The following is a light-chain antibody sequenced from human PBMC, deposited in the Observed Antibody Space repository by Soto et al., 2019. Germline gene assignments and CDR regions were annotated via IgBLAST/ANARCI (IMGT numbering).Light chain of an antibody. J-gene: IGKJ5*01. CDR3: QQYYGLPPLT. CDR1: QNITNN. V-gene: IGKV1-33*01. Sequence: DIQMTQSPSSLSASIGDTVTITCQASQNITNNLSWYQQKPGKAPNLLIYHASKFAKAVTSRFSGSGSGTDFSFIITSLQREDLATYYCQQYYGLPPLTFGQGTRLEI. CDR2: HAS.